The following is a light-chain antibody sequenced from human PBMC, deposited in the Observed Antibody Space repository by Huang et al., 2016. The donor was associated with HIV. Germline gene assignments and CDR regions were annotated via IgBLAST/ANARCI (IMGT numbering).Light chain of an antibody. CDR2: AAS. J-gene: IGKJ5*01. CDR3: QQSISSLIT. V-gene: IGKV1-39*01. CDR1: QSISTY. Sequence: DIQMTQSPSSLSASVGDRVTITCRASQSISTYLNWYQQKPGKAPKLLIYAASSLQSGVPSRFSGSGSGTDFSLTISGLRPEDSATYHCQQSISSLITFGQGTRLDMK.